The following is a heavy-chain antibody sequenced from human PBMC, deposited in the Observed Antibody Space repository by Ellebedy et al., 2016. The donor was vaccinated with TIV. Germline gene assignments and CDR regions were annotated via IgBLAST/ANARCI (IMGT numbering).Heavy chain of an antibody. CDR1: GYSFTSYW. D-gene: IGHD3-10*01. CDR3: AKITMVRGVITHSPFDP. J-gene: IGHJ5*02. CDR2: IYPGDSDT. V-gene: IGHV5-51*01. Sequence: KVSCXGSGYSFTSYWIGWVRQMPGKGLEWMGIIYPGDSDTRYSPSFQGQVTISADKSISTAYLQWSSLKASDTAMYYCAKITMVRGVITHSPFDPWGQGTLVTVSS.